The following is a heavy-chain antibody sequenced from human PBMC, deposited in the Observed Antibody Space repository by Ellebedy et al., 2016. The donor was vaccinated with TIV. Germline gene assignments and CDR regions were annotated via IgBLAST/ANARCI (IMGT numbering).Heavy chain of an antibody. CDR3: AREGDTAMVYGMDV. Sequence: PGGSLRLSCAASGFTFSDYYMSWIRQAPGKGLEWVSYISSSGSTIYYADSVKGRVTISRDNAKNSLYLQMNSLRAEDTAVYYWAREGDTAMVYGMDVWGQGTTVTVSS. CDR1: GFTFSDYY. CDR2: ISSSGSTI. J-gene: IGHJ6*02. D-gene: IGHD5-18*01. V-gene: IGHV3-11*01.